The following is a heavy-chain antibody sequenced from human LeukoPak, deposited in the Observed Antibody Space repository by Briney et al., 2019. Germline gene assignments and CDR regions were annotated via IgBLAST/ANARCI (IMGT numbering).Heavy chain of an antibody. J-gene: IGHJ4*02. Sequence: SETLSLTCTVSGGSISSSSYYWGWIRQPPGKGLEWIGSIYYSGSTYYNPSLKSRVTISVDTSKNQFSLKLSSVTAADTAVYYCARVPLTGSSGRGYFDFWGQGILVTVSS. CDR1: GGSISSSSYY. V-gene: IGHV4-39*01. CDR3: ARVPLTGSSGRGYFDF. CDR2: IYYSGST. D-gene: IGHD3-10*01.